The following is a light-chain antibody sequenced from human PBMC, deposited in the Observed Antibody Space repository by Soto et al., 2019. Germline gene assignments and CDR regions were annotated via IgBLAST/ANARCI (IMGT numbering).Light chain of an antibody. CDR2: SNN. V-gene: IGLV1-44*01. Sequence: QSVLTQPPSASGTPGQRVPISCSGSSSNIGSNTVNWYQQLPGTAPKLLIYSNNQRPSGVPDRFSGSKSGTSASLAISGLQSEDEADYYCAAWDDSPNGVVFGGGTKVTVL. CDR3: AAWDDSPNGVV. J-gene: IGLJ2*01. CDR1: SSNIGSNT.